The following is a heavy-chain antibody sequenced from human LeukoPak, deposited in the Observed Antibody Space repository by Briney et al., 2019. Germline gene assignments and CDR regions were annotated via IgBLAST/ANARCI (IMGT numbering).Heavy chain of an antibody. Sequence: ASVKVSCRASGYPFTAYVIYWVRQAPVQGLEWIGWINPNSGGTNSAQKFQDRVTMTRDTSVSSVYMELSSLRSDDTAVYYCAKSGYGFGYGWDVAVWGKGTTVTVSS. V-gene: IGHV1-2*02. CDR1: GYPFTAYV. J-gene: IGHJ6*04. CDR3: AKSGYGFGYGWDVAV. CDR2: INPNSGGT. D-gene: IGHD5-18*01.